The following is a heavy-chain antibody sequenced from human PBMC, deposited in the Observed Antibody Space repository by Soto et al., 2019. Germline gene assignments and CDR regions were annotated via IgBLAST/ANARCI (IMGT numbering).Heavy chain of an antibody. J-gene: IGHJ6*02. V-gene: IGHV1-8*01. D-gene: IGHD3-16*01. CDR2: VNPNNGNT. CDR1: EDTFAHYD. Sequence: QAQLEQSGAEVKKPGASVRVSCKASEDTFAHYDIIWVRQAPGQGLEWMGWVNPNNGNTGYAPKFQGRVTMTRDTSTRTAYLEMSGLRSDDTAVYYCSRSEVGDFMDVWGRGTTVIVSS. CDR3: SRSEVGDFMDV.